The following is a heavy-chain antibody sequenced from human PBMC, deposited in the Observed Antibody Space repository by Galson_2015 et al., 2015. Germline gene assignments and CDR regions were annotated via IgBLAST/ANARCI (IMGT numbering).Heavy chain of an antibody. CDR2: ISTYNGNT. CDR3: ARDSRGGSLSAAFDI. J-gene: IGHJ3*02. Sequence: SVKVSCKASGYTFTSYGISWVRQAPGQGLEWMGWISTYNGNTNYAQKLQGRVTMTTDTSTSTAYMELRSLRSDDTAVYYCARDSRGGSLSAAFDIWGQGTMVTVSS. V-gene: IGHV1-18*01. CDR1: GYTFTSYG. D-gene: IGHD3-16*01.